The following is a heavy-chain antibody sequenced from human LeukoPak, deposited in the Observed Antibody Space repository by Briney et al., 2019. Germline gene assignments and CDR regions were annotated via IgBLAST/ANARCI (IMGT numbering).Heavy chain of an antibody. CDR1: GFTFSSYA. D-gene: IGHD6-13*01. V-gene: IGHV3-23*01. CDR3: ARAGYSSSWYTFDY. J-gene: IGHJ4*02. Sequence: GGSLRLSCAASGFTFSSYAMSWVRQAPGKGLEWVSAISGSGGSTYYADSVKGRFTISRDNSKNTLYLQMNSLRAEDTAVYYCARAGYSSSWYTFDYWGQGTLVTVSS. CDR2: ISGSGGST.